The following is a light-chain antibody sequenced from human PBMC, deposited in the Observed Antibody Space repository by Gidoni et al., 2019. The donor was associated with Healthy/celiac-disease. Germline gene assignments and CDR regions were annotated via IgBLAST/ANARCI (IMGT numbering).Light chain of an antibody. CDR1: QSISSY. CDR2: VAS. CDR3: QQRSNWPLT. V-gene: IGKV3-11*01. Sequence: EIVLPPSPATLSVSPGDRATLSCTASQSISSYLAWYQQKPGQAPRLLIYVASNRATGIPARFSGSGSGTDFTLTISSLEPEDFAVYYCQQRSNWPLTFGGGTKVEIK. J-gene: IGKJ4*01.